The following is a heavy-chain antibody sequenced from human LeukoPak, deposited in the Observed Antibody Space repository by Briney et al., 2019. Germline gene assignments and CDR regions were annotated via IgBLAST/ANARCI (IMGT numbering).Heavy chain of an antibody. CDR3: ARLKGSDFWSGYYLDAFDI. Sequence: SETLSLTCAVYGGSFSGYYWSWIRQPPGKGLEWIGEINHSGSTNYNPSLKSRVTISVDTSKNQFSLKLSSVTAADTAVYYCARLKGSDFWSGYYLDAFDIWGQGTMVTVSS. D-gene: IGHD3-3*01. CDR2: INHSGST. CDR1: GGSFSGYY. J-gene: IGHJ3*02. V-gene: IGHV4-34*01.